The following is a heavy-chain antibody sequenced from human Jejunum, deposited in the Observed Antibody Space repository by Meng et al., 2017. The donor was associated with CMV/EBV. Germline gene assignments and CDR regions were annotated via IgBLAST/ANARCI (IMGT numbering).Heavy chain of an antibody. V-gene: IGHV4-39*07. J-gene: IGHJ4*02. CDR3: VRDRGDGSGSYYDY. CDR2: IHYTGGT. Sequence: GDPFPIRIYYWGWVRQSPKGLDWVASIHYTGGTYYDPSLKSRATISVDTSKSQFSLELTSVTAADTATYYCVRDRGDGSGSYYDYWGPGTLVTVSS. D-gene: IGHD3-10*01. CDR1: GDPFPIRIYY.